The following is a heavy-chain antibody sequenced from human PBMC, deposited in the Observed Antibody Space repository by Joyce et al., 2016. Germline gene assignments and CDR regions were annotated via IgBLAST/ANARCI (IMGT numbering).Heavy chain of an antibody. D-gene: IGHD3-16*01. CDR2: ISTTSSHT. CDR1: GFTFSTYT. J-gene: IGHJ4*02. Sequence: EVQLVESGGGLVKPGGSLRVSCAASGFTFSTYTMNWDRQAQVKGLEWVSSISTTSSHTYYADSMKGRFSISRDNAKNSLYLQMNSLRAEDTAVYYCARNRPSAAAGEFDHWGQGTLVTVSS. V-gene: IGHV3-21*01. CDR3: ARNRPSAAAGEFDH.